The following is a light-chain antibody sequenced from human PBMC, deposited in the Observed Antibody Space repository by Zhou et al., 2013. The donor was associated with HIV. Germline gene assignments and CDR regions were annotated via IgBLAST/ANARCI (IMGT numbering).Light chain of an antibody. Sequence: EIVLTQSPGTLSLSPGERATLSCRASQIITNNQLAWYQQKAGQAPRLLIYGSSGRATGIPDRFSGSGSGTDFTLTISRLEPEDYAVYYXQHYVTSPITFGQGHDW. CDR2: GSS. CDR3: QHYVTSPIT. V-gene: IGKV3-20*01. J-gene: IGKJ5*01. CDR1: QIITNNQ.